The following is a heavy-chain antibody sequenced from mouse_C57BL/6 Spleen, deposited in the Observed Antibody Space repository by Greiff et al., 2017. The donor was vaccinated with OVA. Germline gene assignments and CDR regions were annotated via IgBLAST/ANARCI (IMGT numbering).Heavy chain of an antibody. CDR3: ARGGNFYAMGY. Sequence: QVQLQQSGAELVKPGASVKISCKASGFAFSSYWMNRVKERPGKGLEWIGQIYPGDGDTNYNGKMKGKATLTADKSCSTAYMQLSRLTSEDSAVYFWARGGNFYAMGYRGQGNSVTGSS. J-gene: IGHJ4*01. D-gene: IGHD2-1*01. V-gene: IGHV1-80*01. CDR1: GFAFSSYW. CDR2: IYPGDGDT.